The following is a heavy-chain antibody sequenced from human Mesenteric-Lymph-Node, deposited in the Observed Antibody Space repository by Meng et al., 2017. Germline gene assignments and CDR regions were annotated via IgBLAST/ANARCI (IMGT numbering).Heavy chain of an antibody. J-gene: IGHJ3*02. CDR3: ARDSSGWHTDKNAFDI. Sequence: ESLKISCTVSGGSISSTTYFWGWIRQPPGKGLEWVANVYYSGSTYYNPSLKSRLSISIDTSKNQFSLKLYSVTAADTAVYYCARDSSGWHTDKNAFDIWGQGTMVTVSS. D-gene: IGHD6-19*01. V-gene: IGHV4-39*07. CDR2: VYYSGST. CDR1: GGSISSTTYF.